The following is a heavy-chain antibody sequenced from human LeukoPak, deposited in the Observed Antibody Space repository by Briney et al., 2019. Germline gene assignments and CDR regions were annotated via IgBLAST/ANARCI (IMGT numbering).Heavy chain of an antibody. J-gene: IGHJ4*02. D-gene: IGHD3-3*01. CDR2: ISGSGGST. V-gene: IGHV3-23*01. CDR3: AKGDDFWSGYFKFFYFDY. Sequence: GGSLRLSCAASGFTFSSYWMSWVRQAPGKGLEWVSAISGSGGSTYYADSVKGRFTISRDNSKNTLYLQMNSLRAEDTAVYYCAKGDDFWSGYFKFFYFDYWGQGTLVTVSS. CDR1: GFTFSSYW.